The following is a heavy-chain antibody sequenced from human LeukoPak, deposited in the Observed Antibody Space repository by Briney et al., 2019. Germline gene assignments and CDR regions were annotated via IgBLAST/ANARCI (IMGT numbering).Heavy chain of an antibody. V-gene: IGHV4-39*07. Sequence: SETLSLTCSVSGGSISSSTYNWGWVRQPPGKGLEWIGSIYYSGSTYYNPSLKSRVTISVDTSKNHFSLILSSVTAADTAVYYCARGSTLREPRSPLDYWGQGILVTVSS. D-gene: IGHD1-26*01. CDR1: GGSISSSTYN. CDR2: IYYSGST. CDR3: ARGSTLREPRSPLDY. J-gene: IGHJ4*02.